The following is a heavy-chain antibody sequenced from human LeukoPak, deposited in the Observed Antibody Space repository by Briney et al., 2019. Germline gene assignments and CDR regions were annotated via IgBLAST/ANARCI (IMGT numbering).Heavy chain of an antibody. D-gene: IGHD5-12*01. CDR2: IYHSGST. V-gene: IGHV4-38-2*02. CDR1: GYSISSGYY. J-gene: IGHJ4*02. Sequence: PSETLSLTCTVSGYSISSGYYWGWIRQPPGKGLGWIGSIYHSGSTYYNPSLKSRVTISVDTSKNQFSLKLSSVTAADTAVYYCARDLVDIVATISYYFDYWGQGTLVTVSS. CDR3: ARDLVDIVATISYYFDY.